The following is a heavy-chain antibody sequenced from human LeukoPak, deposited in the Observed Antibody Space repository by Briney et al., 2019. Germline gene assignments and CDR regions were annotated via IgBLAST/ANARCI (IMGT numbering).Heavy chain of an antibody. CDR2: ISGSGGST. V-gene: IGHV3-23*01. CDR1: GFTFSNYA. J-gene: IGHJ6*03. CDR3: AKGGPYCTSTSCYGYHYYYYMDV. Sequence: PGGSLRLSCAASGFTFSNYAMSWVRQAPGKGLEWVSLISGSGGSTYYADSVKGRFTISRDNSKKTLYLQMNSLRAEDTAVYYCAKGGPYCTSTSCYGYHYYYYMDVWGNGTTATVSS. D-gene: IGHD2-2*01.